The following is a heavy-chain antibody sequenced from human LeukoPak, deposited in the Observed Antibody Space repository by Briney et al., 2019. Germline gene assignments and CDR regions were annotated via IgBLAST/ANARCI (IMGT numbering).Heavy chain of an antibody. CDR1: GGSISSYY. V-gene: IGHV4-59*12. CDR2: IYYSGST. J-gene: IGHJ4*02. CDR3: ARAEQWLVRY. D-gene: IGHD6-19*01. Sequence: SETLSLTCTVSGGSISSYYWSWIRQPPGKGLEWIGYIYYSGSTNYNPSLKSRVTMSVDTSKNQFSLKLSSVTAADTAVYYCARAEQWLVRYWGQGTLVTVSS.